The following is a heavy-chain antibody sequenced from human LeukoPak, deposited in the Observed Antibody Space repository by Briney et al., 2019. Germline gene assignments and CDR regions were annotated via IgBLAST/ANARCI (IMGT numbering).Heavy chain of an antibody. D-gene: IGHD6-13*01. V-gene: IGHV3-7*04. CDR1: GFTFSTYW. CDR2: IKHDGSEK. J-gene: IGHJ4*02. Sequence: GGSLRLSCAASGFTFSTYWMSWVRQAPGRGLEWVANIKHDGSEKFYVDSVRGRFAISRDNAKNSLYLQLNSLRAEDTALYYCARITGIEAAGDYWGQGTLVTVSS. CDR3: ARITGIEAAGDY.